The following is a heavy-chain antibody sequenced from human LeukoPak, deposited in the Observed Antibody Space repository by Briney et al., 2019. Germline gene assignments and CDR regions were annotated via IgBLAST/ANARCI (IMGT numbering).Heavy chain of an antibody. CDR2: ITPIFGTA. D-gene: IGHD6-6*01. V-gene: IGHV1-69*01. J-gene: IGHJ3*02. CDR3: ARGLLSSSSGAFDI. Sequence: GSSVKVSCKASGGTFSSYAISWVRQAPEQGLKWMGGITPIFGTANYAQKFQGRVTITADESTSTAYMELSSLRSEDTAVYYCARGLLSSSSGAFDIWGQGTMVTVSS. CDR1: GGTFSSYA.